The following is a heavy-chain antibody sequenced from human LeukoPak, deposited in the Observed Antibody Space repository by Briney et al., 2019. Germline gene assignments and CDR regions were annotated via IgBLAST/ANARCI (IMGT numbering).Heavy chain of an antibody. D-gene: IGHD6-13*01. CDR3: ARDFGRSSSWYYFDY. CDR1: GFTYSSYW. J-gene: IGHJ4*02. V-gene: IGHV3-7*01. CDR2: IKQDGSEK. Sequence: GGSLRLSCAASGFTYSSYWMSWVRQAPGKGLEWVANIKQDGSEKYYVDSVKGRFTISRDNAKNSLYLQMNSLRAEDTAVYYCARDFGRSSSWYYFDYWGQGTLVTVSS.